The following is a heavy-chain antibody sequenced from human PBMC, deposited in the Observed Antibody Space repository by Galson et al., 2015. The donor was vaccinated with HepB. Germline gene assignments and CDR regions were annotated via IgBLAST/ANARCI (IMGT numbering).Heavy chain of an antibody. CDR3: AKDQRLTYDDTLTGHAFEY. CDR2: ISGSGGTT. J-gene: IGHJ4*02. V-gene: IGHV3-23*01. CDR1: GFAFNTYA. Sequence: SLRLSCAASGFAFNTYAMNWVRQAPGKGLEWVSAISGSGGTTYYADSVKGRFTISRDNSKKTVYLQVNSLRAEDTAVYYCAKDQRLTYDDTLTGHAFEYWGQGALVTVS. D-gene: IGHD3-9*01.